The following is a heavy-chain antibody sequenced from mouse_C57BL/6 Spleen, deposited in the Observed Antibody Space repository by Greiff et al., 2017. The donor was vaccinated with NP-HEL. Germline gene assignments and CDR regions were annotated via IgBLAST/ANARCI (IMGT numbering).Heavy chain of an antibody. CDR3: TSMRGWLDY. D-gene: IGHD2-3*01. CDR2: IDPETGGT. J-gene: IGHJ2*01. Sequence: VQLQQSGAELVRPGASVTLSCKASGYTFTDYEMHWVKQTPVHGLEWIGAIDPETGGTAYNQKFKGKAILTADKSSSTAYMELRSLTSEDSAVYYSTSMRGWLDYWGQGTTLTVSS. V-gene: IGHV1-15*01. CDR1: GYTFTDYE.